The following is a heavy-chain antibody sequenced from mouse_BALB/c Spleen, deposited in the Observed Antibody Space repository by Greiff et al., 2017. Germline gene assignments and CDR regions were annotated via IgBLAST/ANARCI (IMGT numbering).Heavy chain of an antibody. CDR1: GYTFTSYN. CDR2: IYPGNGDT. J-gene: IGHJ2*01. Sequence: QVQLQQPGAELVKPGASVKMSCKASGYTFTSYNMHWVKQTPGQGLEWIGAIYPGNGDTSYNQKFKGKATLTADKSSSTAYMQLSSLTSEDSAVYYCARAAYDYDGDYWGQGTTLTVSS. CDR3: ARAAYDYDGDY. V-gene: IGHV1-12*01. D-gene: IGHD2-4*01.